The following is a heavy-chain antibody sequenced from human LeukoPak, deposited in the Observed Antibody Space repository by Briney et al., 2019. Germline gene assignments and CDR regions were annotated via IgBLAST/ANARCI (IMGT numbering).Heavy chain of an antibody. D-gene: IGHD3-10*01. Sequence: GGSLRLSCAASGFTFSSYSMNWVRQAPGKGLEWVSAISGSGGSTYYADSVKGRFTISRDNSKNTLYLQMNSLRAEDTAVYYCAKHYNSNYGMDVWGQGTTVTVSS. CDR3: AKHYNSNYGMDV. J-gene: IGHJ6*02. CDR1: GFTFSSYS. CDR2: ISGSGGST. V-gene: IGHV3-23*01.